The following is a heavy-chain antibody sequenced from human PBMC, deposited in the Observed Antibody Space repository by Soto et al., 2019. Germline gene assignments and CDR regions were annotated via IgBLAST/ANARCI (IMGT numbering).Heavy chain of an antibody. J-gene: IGHJ4*02. Sequence: QVQLVQSGAEVKKPGASVKVSCKASGYTFTSYYMHWERQAPGQGLEWMGIINPSDGSTSYAQKCQGIVTMTRDTSTSTVYMELSSLRSEDTAVYYCAREQQLVLSPHFDYWGQGTLVTVSS. CDR1: GYTFTSYY. D-gene: IGHD6-13*01. CDR2: INPSDGST. V-gene: IGHV1-46*03. CDR3: AREQQLVLSPHFDY.